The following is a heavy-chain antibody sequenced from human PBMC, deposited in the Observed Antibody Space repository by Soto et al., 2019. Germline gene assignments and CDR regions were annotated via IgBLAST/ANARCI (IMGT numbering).Heavy chain of an antibody. CDR1: GGSISSGDYY. CDR3: ARSLGGGNYFDY. V-gene: IGHV4-30-4*01. D-gene: IGHD2-15*01. J-gene: IGHJ4*02. Sequence: QVQLQESGPGLVKPSQTLSLTCTVSGGSISSGDYYWSWIRQPPGKGLEWIGYIYYSGSTYYNPSLRSRXXIXVXTSKNQFSLKLSSVTAADTAVYYCARSLGGGNYFDYWGQGTLVTVSS. CDR2: IYYSGST.